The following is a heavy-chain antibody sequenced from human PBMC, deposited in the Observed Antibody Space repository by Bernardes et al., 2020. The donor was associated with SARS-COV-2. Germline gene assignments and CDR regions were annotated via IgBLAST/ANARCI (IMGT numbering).Heavy chain of an antibody. D-gene: IGHD6-19*01. CDR3: ARDGSGWSRDV. Sequence: VGSLRLSCASSEFTFDTRGMTWVRQAPGKGLEWVSTITYTDYSTYGESVRGRFTISRDNAKKSLYLQMNSLRAEDTAVYYCARDGSGWSRDVWGQGTLVTVSS. J-gene: IGHJ4*02. V-gene: IGHV3-21*01. CDR2: ITYTDYS. CDR1: EFTFDTRG.